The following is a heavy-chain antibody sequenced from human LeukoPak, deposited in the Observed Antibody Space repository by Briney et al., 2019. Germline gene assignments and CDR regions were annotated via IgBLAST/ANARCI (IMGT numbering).Heavy chain of an antibody. CDR2: TDGSST. D-gene: IGHD1-14*01. CDR3: ARDDYNRL. V-gene: IGHV3-74*01. Sequence: GGPLRLSCAASGFIFGKSWMHWVRQAPGKGLVWVSRTDGSSTTYADSVKGRFSVSMDNAQNPLYLQMNSLRAEDTAVYYCARDDYNRLWGQGTLVTVSS. CDR1: GFIFGKSW. J-gene: IGHJ4*02.